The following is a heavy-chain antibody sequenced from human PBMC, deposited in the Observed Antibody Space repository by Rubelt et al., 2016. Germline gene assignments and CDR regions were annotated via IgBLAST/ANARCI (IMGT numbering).Heavy chain of an antibody. J-gene: IGHJ4*02. D-gene: IGHD3-10*01. CDR1: GGSISSSSYY. V-gene: IGHV4-39*01. Sequence: QLQLQESGPGLVKPSETLSLTCTVSGGSISSSSYYWGWIRQPPGKGLEWIGEINHSGSTNYNPSLKSRVTISVDTSKIQFCLKLSSVTAADTAVYYCARQGSYFVYWGQGTLVTVSS. CDR3: ARQGSYFVY. CDR2: INHSGST.